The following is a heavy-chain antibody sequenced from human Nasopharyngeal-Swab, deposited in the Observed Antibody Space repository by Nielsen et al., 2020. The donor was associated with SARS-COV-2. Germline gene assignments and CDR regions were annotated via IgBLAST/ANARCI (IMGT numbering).Heavy chain of an antibody. J-gene: IGHJ5*02. CDR2: IKSKTDGGTT. Sequence: VRQAPGKGLEWVGRIKSKTDGGTTDYAASVKGRFTISRDDSKNTLYLQMNSLKTEDTAVYYCTTDLRSAGLTKNRLLLWFGELRRTNWFDPWGQGTLVTVSS. V-gene: IGHV3-15*01. D-gene: IGHD3-10*01. CDR3: TTDLRSAGLTKNRLLLWFGELRRTNWFDP.